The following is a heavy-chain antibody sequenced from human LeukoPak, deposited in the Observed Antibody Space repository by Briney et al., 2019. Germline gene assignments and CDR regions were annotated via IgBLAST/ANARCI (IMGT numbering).Heavy chain of an antibody. Sequence: GGSLRLSCAASGFSFSDYSMNWVRRAPGKGLEWVGFIRSKAYGGTTEYAASVKGRFTISRDDSKSIAYLQMNSLKTEDTAVYYCTRGGIQLWLRRFDYWGQGTLVTVSS. D-gene: IGHD5-18*01. CDR1: GFSFSDYS. J-gene: IGHJ4*02. CDR3: TRGGIQLWLRRFDY. V-gene: IGHV3-49*04. CDR2: IRSKAYGGTT.